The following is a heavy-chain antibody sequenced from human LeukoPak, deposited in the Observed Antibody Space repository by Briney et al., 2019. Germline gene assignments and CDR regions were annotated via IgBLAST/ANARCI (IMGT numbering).Heavy chain of an antibody. CDR1: GITFSTYS. CDR3: ARDNGNSYAMDS. J-gene: IGHJ4*02. CDR2: ITHGSSRV. D-gene: IGHD3-16*01. V-gene: IGHV3-48*01. Sequence: GGSLRLSCAASGITFSTYSMNWVRQAPGKGLEWISHITHGSSRVFYADSVEGRFTVSRDDAKNSLYLQMNSLRVEDTAVYYCARDNGNSYAMDSWGQGTLVTVSS.